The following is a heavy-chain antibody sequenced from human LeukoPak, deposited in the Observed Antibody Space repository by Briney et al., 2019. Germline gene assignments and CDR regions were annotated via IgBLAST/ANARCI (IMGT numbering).Heavy chain of an antibody. J-gene: IGHJ5*02. D-gene: IGHD2-15*01. CDR3: ANSFLEGFDP. Sequence: GESLKISCKGLGYSFTSYWIGWVRQVPGKGLGWMGIISSDDSDTRNSMSLQGQVTISADKSIKTAYPQWSSLKASDTAMYYCANSFLEGFDPWGQGTLVTVSS. CDR1: GYSFTSYW. V-gene: IGHV5-51*01. CDR2: ISSDDSDT.